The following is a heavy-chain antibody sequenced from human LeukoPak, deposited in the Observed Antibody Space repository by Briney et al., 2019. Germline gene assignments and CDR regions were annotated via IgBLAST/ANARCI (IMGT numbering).Heavy chain of an antibody. V-gene: IGHV4-39*07. CDR1: GGSISSSSYY. CDR3: ARLQWLVQYFDY. D-gene: IGHD6-19*01. J-gene: IGHJ4*02. Sequence: SETLSLTCTVSGGSISSSSYYWGWIRQPPGKGLEWIGEINHSGSTNYNPSLKSRVTISVDTSKNQFSLKLSSVTAADTAVYYCARLQWLVQYFDYWGQGTLVTVSS. CDR2: INHSGST.